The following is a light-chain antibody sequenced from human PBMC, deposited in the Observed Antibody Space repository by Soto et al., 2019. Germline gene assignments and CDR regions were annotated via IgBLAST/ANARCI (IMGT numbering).Light chain of an antibody. Sequence: EIVLTQSPGTLSLSPGERATLSCRASQSVSSSYLAWFQQKPGQAPRLLIDAASSRATGIPDRFSGSGSGTDFTVTISRLEPEDLAVYYCQQYGSSPEITFGGGTKVEIK. V-gene: IGKV3-20*01. CDR2: AAS. J-gene: IGKJ4*01. CDR1: QSVSSSY. CDR3: QQYGSSPEIT.